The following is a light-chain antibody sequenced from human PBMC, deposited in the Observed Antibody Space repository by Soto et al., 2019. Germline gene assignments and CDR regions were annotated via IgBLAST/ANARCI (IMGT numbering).Light chain of an antibody. CDR1: QSVSSF. J-gene: IGKJ1*01. CDR3: QQRSYWPT. V-gene: IGKV3-11*01. Sequence: EIVLTQSPATLSLSPGERATLSCRASQSVSSFLAWYQQKPGQAPRLLIYDASNRATGIPPRFSGSGSGTDFTLTISSLEPEDFAVYYCQQRSYWPTFGQGTKVDIK. CDR2: DAS.